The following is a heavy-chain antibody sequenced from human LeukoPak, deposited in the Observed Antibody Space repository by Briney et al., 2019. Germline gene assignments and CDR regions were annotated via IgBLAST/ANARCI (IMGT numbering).Heavy chain of an antibody. CDR2: ISSSGSSI. J-gene: IGHJ4*02. CDR3: ARQISRYCSGGSCYSGWEFYFDH. CDR1: GFTLSSYE. D-gene: IGHD2-15*01. Sequence: GGSLRLSCAASGFTLSSYEMNWVRQAPGKGLEWVSYISSSGSSIHYADSVKGRFTISRDNAKNSLYLQMNSLRAEDTAVYHCARQISRYCSGGSCYSGWEFYFDHWGQGTPVTVSS. V-gene: IGHV3-48*03.